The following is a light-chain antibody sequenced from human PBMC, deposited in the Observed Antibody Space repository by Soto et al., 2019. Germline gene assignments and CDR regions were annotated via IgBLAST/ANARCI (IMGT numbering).Light chain of an antibody. J-gene: IGKJ5*01. CDR1: QNINSD. CDR3: QQYGSSPLIS. V-gene: IGKV3-20*01. Sequence: EIGLTQSPATLSFSQGERATLSCRASQNINSDLAWYQQKPGQTPRLLIYAASSRATGIPDRFSGSGSGTDFSLTISRLEAEDFAVYYCQQYGSSPLISFGQVTRLEIK. CDR2: AAS.